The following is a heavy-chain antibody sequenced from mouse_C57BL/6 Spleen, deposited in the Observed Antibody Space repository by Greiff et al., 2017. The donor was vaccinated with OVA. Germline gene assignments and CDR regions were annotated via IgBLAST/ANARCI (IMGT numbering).Heavy chain of an antibody. CDR3: ARGGAAQAPFAY. CDR1: GFTFSSYA. D-gene: IGHD3-2*02. V-gene: IGHV5-4*03. Sequence: EVKLVESGGGLVKPGGSLKLSCAASGFTFSSYAMSWVRQTPEKRLEWVATISDGGSYTYYPDNVKGRFTISRDNAKNNLYLQMSHLKSEDTAMYYCARGGAAQAPFAYWGQGTLVTVSA. J-gene: IGHJ3*01. CDR2: ISDGGSYT.